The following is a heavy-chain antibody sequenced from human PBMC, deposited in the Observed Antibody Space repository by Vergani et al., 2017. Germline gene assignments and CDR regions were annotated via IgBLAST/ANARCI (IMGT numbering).Heavy chain of an antibody. J-gene: IGHJ4*02. Sequence: EVQLVQSGAEVKKPGESLKISCRGVGYRFSSSWIGCVRQRPGKGLEWMGIIFPDDSDTRYSPSFQGQVTVAADKSISTVYLQWNSLKASDTAMYYCAGRRTIQGEFDIWGQGTQVTVSS. V-gene: IGHV5-51*01. CDR3: AGRRTIQGEFDI. CDR2: IFPDDSDT. D-gene: IGHD1-1*01. CDR1: GYRFSSSW.